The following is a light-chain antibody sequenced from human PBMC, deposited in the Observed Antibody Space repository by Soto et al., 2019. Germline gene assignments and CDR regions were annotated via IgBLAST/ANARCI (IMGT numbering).Light chain of an antibody. CDR1: SSNNGAGYD. CDR2: GNS. CDR3: QSYDSSLSGSSV. Sequence: QSVLTQPPSVSGAPGQRVTISCTGSSSNNGAGYDVHWYQQLPGTAPKLLIYGNSNRPSGVPDRFSGSKSGTSASLAITGLQAEDEADYYCQSYDSSLSGSSVFGTGTKLTVL. J-gene: IGLJ1*01. V-gene: IGLV1-40*01.